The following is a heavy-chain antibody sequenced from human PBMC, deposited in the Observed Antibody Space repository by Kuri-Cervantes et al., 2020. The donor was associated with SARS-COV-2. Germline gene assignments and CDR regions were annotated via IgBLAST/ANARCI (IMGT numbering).Heavy chain of an antibody. CDR1: GGSISSGGYY. Sequence: SETLSLTCAVYGGSISSGGYYWSWIRQHPGKGLEWIGYIYYSGSTYYNPSLKSRVTMSVDTSKNQFSLKLISVTAADTAVYYCARDRSRVRYSDQYRRKSYGMDVWGQGNKVTVSS. D-gene: IGHD3-9*01. J-gene: IGHJ6*02. CDR2: IYYSGST. V-gene: IGHV4-31*11. CDR3: ARDRSRVRYSDQYRRKSYGMDV.